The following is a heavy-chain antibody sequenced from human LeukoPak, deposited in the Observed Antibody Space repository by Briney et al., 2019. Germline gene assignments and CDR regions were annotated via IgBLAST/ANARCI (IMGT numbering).Heavy chain of an antibody. CDR3: AISPKKNYDFWSAYYTSWFDP. CDR1: GGSISSDSYY. D-gene: IGHD3-3*01. J-gene: IGHJ5*02. Sequence: SETLSLTCTVSGGSISSDSYYWAWIRQPPGKGLEWIASIYYSGSTYYNPSLKSRVTISVDTSKDQFSLKLSSVTAADTAVYYCAISPKKNYDFWSAYYTSWFDPWGQGTLVTVPS. V-gene: IGHV4-39*07. CDR2: IYYSGST.